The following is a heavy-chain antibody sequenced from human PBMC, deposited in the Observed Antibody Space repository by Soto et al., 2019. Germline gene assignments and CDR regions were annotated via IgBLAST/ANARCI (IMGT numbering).Heavy chain of an antibody. V-gene: IGHV1-46*01. CDR1: GYTFTSYY. J-gene: IGHJ5*02. D-gene: IGHD2-2*01. Sequence: ASVKVSCKASGYTFTSYYMHWVRQAPGQGLEWMGIINPSGGSTSYAQKFQGRVTMTRDTSTSTVYMELSSLRSEDTAVYYCARDVTGYCSSTSCNNWFDPWGQGTLVTVS. CDR2: INPSGGST. CDR3: ARDVTGYCSSTSCNNWFDP.